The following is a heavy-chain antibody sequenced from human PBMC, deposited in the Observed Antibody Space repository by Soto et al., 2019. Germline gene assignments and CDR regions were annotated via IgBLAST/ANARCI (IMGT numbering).Heavy chain of an antibody. V-gene: IGHV1-69*06. J-gene: IGHJ6*02. CDR2: IIPSFATG. CDR1: GGTFGNSA. D-gene: IGHD3-10*01. CDR3: ARSYYGSGSYWFYGMDV. Sequence: QVQLAQSGAEVKKPGSSVKVSCKASGGTFGNSAISWVRQAPGQGLEWMGGIIPSFATGNSAPEFQGRLTITADKSTTTAYMELSSLRSEDTAVYYCARSYYGSGSYWFYGMDVWGQGTTVTVSS.